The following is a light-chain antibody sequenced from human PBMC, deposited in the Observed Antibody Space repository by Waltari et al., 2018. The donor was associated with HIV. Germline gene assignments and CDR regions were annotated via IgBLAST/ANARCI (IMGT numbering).Light chain of an antibody. CDR1: SAPLANDY. CDR2: DKN. J-gene: IGLJ2*01. Sequence: QSVLTQPPSVSAAPGQTVTISCSGSSAPLANDYVSWYQHVPGAAPKLLIYDKNKRPSGSPDRFSGSKSGTSATLDITGLQTGDEADYYCGTWDPRLSVGVFGGGTKLTVL. V-gene: IGLV1-51*01. CDR3: GTWDPRLSVGV.